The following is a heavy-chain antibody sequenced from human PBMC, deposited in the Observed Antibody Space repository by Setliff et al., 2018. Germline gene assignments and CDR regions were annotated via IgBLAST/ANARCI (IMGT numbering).Heavy chain of an antibody. CDR2: IIPMFGTP. CDR3: ARSPAVLGIVYLDP. D-gene: IGHD2-15*01. J-gene: IGHJ5*02. CDR1: GDSFNNYA. Sequence: SVKVSCKASGDSFNNYAISWVRQAPGQGLEWMGGIIPMFGTPAYAQKFQDRVTITTDESTSTAYMELDSLRPEDTAVYYCARSPAVLGIVYLDPWGQGTRVTVSS. V-gene: IGHV1-69*05.